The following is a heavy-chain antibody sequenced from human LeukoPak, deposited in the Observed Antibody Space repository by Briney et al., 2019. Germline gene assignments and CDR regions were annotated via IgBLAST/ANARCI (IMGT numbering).Heavy chain of an antibody. V-gene: IGHV3-23*01. J-gene: IGHJ3*02. Sequence: GGSLRLSCAASGPAFSNYGMSWVRQAPGKGLEWISTITTSGGVTYYADSVKGRFTISRDNSKNILYLQVNSLRDEDTAIYYCAKRVGATAMERAFDIWGQGTVVTVSS. D-gene: IGHD1-1*01. CDR1: GPAFSNYG. CDR2: ITTSGGVT. CDR3: AKRVGATAMERAFDI.